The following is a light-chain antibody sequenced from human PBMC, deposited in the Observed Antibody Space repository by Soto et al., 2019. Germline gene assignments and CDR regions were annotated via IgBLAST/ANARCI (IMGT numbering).Light chain of an antibody. CDR2: DVS. Sequence: QSVLTQPASVSGSPGQSITISCTGTSSDVGAYNYVSWYQQHPGKAPKLMICDVSNRPSGVSNRFSGSKSGNTASLTISGLQAEDEADYYCSSYTSSSTLYVFGTGTKAAVL. CDR1: SSDVGAYNY. CDR3: SSYTSSSTLYV. J-gene: IGLJ1*01. V-gene: IGLV2-14*01.